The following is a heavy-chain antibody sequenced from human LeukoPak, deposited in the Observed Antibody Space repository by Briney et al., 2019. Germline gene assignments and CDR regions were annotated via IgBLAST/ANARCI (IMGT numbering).Heavy chain of an antibody. V-gene: IGHV1-69*05. CDR2: IIPIFGTA. J-gene: IGHJ6*03. D-gene: IGHD6-6*01. Sequence: ASVKVSCKASCGTFSNYAISWVRQAPGQGLEWMGRIIPIFGTANYAQKFQGRVTIITDESTSTAYMELSSLRSEDTAVYYCAREYSSSPHSYYYYYMDVWGKGTTVTVSS. CDR1: CGTFSNYA. CDR3: AREYSSSPHSYYYYYMDV.